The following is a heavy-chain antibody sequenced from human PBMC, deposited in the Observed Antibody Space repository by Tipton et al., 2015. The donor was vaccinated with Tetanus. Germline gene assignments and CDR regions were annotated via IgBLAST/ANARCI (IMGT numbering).Heavy chain of an antibody. CDR1: GFSFSSSG. J-gene: IGHJ6*02. V-gene: IGHV3-30*18. Sequence: SLRLSCEASGFSFSSSGMHWVRQAPGKGLQWVAGISYDGSHMSYADAVEGRFTIFRDSFKNTLYLQMNSLRPEDTAVYYCAKDQSRTYHDIFSGSVFYNGMDVWGQGTTVTVSS. CDR3: AKDQSRTYHDIFSGSVFYNGMDV. D-gene: IGHD3-9*01. CDR2: ISYDGSHM.